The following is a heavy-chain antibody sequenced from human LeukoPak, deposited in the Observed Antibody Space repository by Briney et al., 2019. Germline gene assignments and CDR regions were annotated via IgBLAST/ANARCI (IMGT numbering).Heavy chain of an antibody. CDR3: ARAFYFDY. Sequence: SETLSLTCTVSGGSISSYYWSWIRQPPGKGLEWIGYIYYSGSTNYNPSLKSRVTISVDTSKNQFSLKLSSVTAADMAVYYCARAFYFDYWGQGTLVTVSS. CDR2: IYYSGST. CDR1: GGSISSYY. V-gene: IGHV4-59*01. J-gene: IGHJ4*02.